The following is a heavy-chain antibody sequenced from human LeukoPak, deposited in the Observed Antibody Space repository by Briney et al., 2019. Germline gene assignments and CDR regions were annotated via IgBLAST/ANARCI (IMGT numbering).Heavy chain of an antibody. V-gene: IGHV1-24*01. D-gene: IGHD3-22*01. CDR2: FDPEDGET. Sequence: GASVKVSCKVSGYTLTELSMHWVRQAPAKGIEWMGGFDPEDGETIYAQKFQGRVTMTVHTSTDTDYMELSSLRSEDTAVYYCATLPNYYDSSGYYYAPHFNDYWGQGTLVTVSS. CDR1: GYTLTELS. J-gene: IGHJ4*02. CDR3: ATLPNYYDSSGYYYAPHFNDY.